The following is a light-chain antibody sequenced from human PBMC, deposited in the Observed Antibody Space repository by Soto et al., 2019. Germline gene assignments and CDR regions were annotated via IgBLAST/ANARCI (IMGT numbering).Light chain of an antibody. CDR3: QQYNTIRT. Sequence: DIRMSQYPSTVSASVRDGVTLTCRASQSINSRLAWYHQKPGKAPRLLIYNASSLESGVPSRFSGSGSGTEFTLTISMLQPDDFASYCCQQYNTIRTFGEGTKVDIK. CDR2: NAS. CDR1: QSINSR. J-gene: IGKJ1*01. V-gene: IGKV1-5*03.